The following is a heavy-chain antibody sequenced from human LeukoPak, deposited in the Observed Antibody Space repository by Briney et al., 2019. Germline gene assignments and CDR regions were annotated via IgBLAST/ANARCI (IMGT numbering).Heavy chain of an antibody. CDR1: GYTFTSYG. J-gene: IGHJ4*02. V-gene: IGHV1-18*01. CDR2: ISAYNGNT. D-gene: IGHD2-2*01. CDR3: ARSQRAVWGVVVPAASDY. Sequence: ASVKVSCKASGYTFTSYGISWVRQAPGQGLEGMGWISAYNGNTNYAQKLQGRVTMTTDTSTSTAYMELRSLRSDDTAVYYCARSQRAVWGVVVPAASDYWGQGTLVTVSS.